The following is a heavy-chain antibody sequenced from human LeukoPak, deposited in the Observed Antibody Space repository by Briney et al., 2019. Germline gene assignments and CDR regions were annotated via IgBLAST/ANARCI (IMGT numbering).Heavy chain of an antibody. D-gene: IGHD2-2*01. CDR2: ISYHGSNK. CDR3: ARDHYCTSTTFYLDY. CDR1: GFTFSSYG. V-gene: IGHV3-30*03. J-gene: IGHJ4*02. Sequence: GGSLRLSCAASGFTFSSYGMHWVRQAPRKGLEWVAVISYHGSNKYYADSVKGRFTISRDNSQNTLYLQMNSLRVEDTAVYYCARDHYCTSTTFYLDYWGQGTLVTVSS.